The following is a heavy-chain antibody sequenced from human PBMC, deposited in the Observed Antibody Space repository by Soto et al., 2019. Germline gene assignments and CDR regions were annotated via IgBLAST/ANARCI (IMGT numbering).Heavy chain of an antibody. V-gene: IGHV3-30*03. CDR2: TSYDGSNK. CDR3: SRWGTTGGLDV. J-gene: IGHJ4*02. CDR1: GFTFRSFV. Sequence: QVQLVESGGGVVQPGTSLRLSCVGSGFTFRSFVIHWVRQAPGKGLEWVALTSYDGSNKYYDDSVKGRFTISRDNSRNTEDRQMDSLSLEDTALYYCSRWGTTGGLDVWSQGTLVSVSS. D-gene: IGHD3-16*01.